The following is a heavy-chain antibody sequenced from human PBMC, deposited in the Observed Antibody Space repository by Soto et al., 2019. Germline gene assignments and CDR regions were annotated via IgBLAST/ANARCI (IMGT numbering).Heavy chain of an antibody. Sequence: GGSLRLSCAASGLTFSSYSMNWVRQAPGKGLEWVSSISSSSSYIYYADSVKGRFTISRDNAKNSLYLQMNSLRAEDTAVYYCASTVVEGKSDYWGQGTLVTVSS. CDR3: ASTVVEGKSDY. D-gene: IGHD2-15*01. CDR2: ISSSSSYI. V-gene: IGHV3-21*01. CDR1: GLTFSSYS. J-gene: IGHJ4*02.